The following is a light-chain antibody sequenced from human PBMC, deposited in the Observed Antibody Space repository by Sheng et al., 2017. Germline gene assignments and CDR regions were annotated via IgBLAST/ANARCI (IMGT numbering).Light chain of an antibody. CDR1: QSISNY. CDR2: GAS. CDR3: QQSNSIPLT. Sequence: DIQMTQSPSSLSASVGDRVTITCRASQSISNYLNWYQQKPGKAPNLLIYGASSLQSGVPSRFSGSGSGTDFTLTINSLQPEDFVTYYCQQSNSIPLTFGEGPRWRTN. V-gene: IGKV1-39*01. J-gene: IGKJ4*01.